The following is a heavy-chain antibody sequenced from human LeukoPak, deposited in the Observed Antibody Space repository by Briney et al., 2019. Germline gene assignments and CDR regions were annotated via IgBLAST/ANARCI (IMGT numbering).Heavy chain of an antibody. Sequence: PSETLSLTCSVSGGSINSYYWGWVRQPAGKGLEWIGRIYTTGTTNYSPSLKSRLSMSLDTSKNQFSLTLTSVTAADTAVYYCGRQGYTASYYLVDYWSPGSLVNVSS. V-gene: IGHV4-4*07. CDR3: GRQGYTASYYLVDY. CDR2: IYTTGTT. CDR1: GGSINSYY. D-gene: IGHD3-10*01. J-gene: IGHJ4*02.